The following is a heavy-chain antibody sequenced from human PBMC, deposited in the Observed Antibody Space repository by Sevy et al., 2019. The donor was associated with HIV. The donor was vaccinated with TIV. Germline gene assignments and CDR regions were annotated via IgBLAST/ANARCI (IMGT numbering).Heavy chain of an antibody. CDR1: GGTFSSYA. Sequence: ASVKVSCKASGGTFSSYAISWVRQAPGQGLEWMGGIIPIFGTANYAQKFQGRVTITADESTSTAYMELSSLRSEDTAMYYCAREDSRFYSSHYFDYRGQGTLVTVSS. CDR2: IIPIFGTA. J-gene: IGHJ4*02. D-gene: IGHD6-13*01. CDR3: AREDSRFYSSHYFDY. V-gene: IGHV1-69*13.